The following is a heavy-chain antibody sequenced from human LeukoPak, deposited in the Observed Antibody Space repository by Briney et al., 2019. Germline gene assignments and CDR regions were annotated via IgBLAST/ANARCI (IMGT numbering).Heavy chain of an antibody. D-gene: IGHD3-10*01. CDR2: IYHSGST. J-gene: IGHJ4*02. Sequence: SETLSLTCTVSGYSISSGYYWGWIRQPPGKGLEWIGSIYHSGSTYYNPSLKSRVTISVDTSKNQFSLKLSSVTAADTAVYYCARSPEGYYGSGSYKWGQGTLVTVSS. CDR1: GYSISSGYY. V-gene: IGHV4-38-2*02. CDR3: ARSPEGYYGSGSYK.